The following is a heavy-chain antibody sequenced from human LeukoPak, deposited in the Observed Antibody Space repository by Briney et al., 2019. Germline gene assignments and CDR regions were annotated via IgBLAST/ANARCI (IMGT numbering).Heavy chain of an antibody. V-gene: IGHV3-23*01. D-gene: IGHD1-26*01. CDR2: ISGSGGTT. J-gene: IGHJ4*02. Sequence: GGSLRLSCAASEFTFSNYAMSWVRQAPGKGLQWVSLISGSGGTTYYADSVKGRFTISRDNSKNTLYLQVNSLRVEDTAVYYCARGRYDSGSYFLYYWGQGTLVTVSS. CDR1: EFTFSNYA. CDR3: ARGRYDSGSYFLYY.